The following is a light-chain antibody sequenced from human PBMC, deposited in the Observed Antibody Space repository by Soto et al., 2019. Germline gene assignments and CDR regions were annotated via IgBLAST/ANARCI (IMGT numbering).Light chain of an antibody. CDR2: DND. CDR3: GTWDSSLRAGVV. CDR1: SSNIGNNY. Sequence: QSVLTQPPSVSAAPGQRVTISCSGSSSNIGNNYVSWYQHLPGTAPKVLIYDNDKRSSGIPDRFSGSKSGTSATLDITGLQTGDEADYYCGTWDSSLRAGVVFGGGTKLTV. J-gene: IGLJ2*01. V-gene: IGLV1-51*01.